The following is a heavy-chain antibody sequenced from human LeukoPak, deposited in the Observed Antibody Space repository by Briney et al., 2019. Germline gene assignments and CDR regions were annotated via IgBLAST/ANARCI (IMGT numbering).Heavy chain of an antibody. CDR2: INPNSGGT. Sequence: GASVKVSCKASGYTFTGYYMHWVRQAPGQGLEWMGWINPNSGGTNYAQKFQGRVTMTRDTSISTAYMELSRLRSDDTAVYYCAREGYRSSTSCYEDWFDPWGQGTLVTVSS. D-gene: IGHD2-2*01. V-gene: IGHV1-2*02. CDR1: GYTFTGYY. CDR3: AREGYRSSTSCYEDWFDP. J-gene: IGHJ5*02.